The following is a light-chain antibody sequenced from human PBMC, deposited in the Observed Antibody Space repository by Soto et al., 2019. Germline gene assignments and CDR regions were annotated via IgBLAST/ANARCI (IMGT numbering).Light chain of an antibody. CDR2: DAS. Sequence: EIVLTQSPATLSLSPGERATLSCRASQSVSSYLAWYQQKPGQAPRLLIYDASNRATGIPARFSGSGSGTDFTLTIISLEPEDFAVYYCQQRSNWPLHTFGQGTKLEIK. CDR1: QSVSSY. CDR3: QQRSNWPLHT. J-gene: IGKJ2*01. V-gene: IGKV3-11*01.